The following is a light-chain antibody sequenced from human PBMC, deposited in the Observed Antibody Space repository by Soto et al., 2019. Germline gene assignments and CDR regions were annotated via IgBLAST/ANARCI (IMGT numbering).Light chain of an antibody. V-gene: IGLV2-14*01. CDR2: DVS. J-gene: IGLJ1*01. Sequence: QSALTQPASVSGSPGQSITISCTGTNSDVDDYNYVSWYQQHPGKAPKLLIYDVSNRPSGVSNRFSGSKSGNTASLTISGLQAEDEADYYCSSCASSSTPYAFGPGTKVTVL. CDR1: NSDVDDYNY. CDR3: SSCASSSTPYA.